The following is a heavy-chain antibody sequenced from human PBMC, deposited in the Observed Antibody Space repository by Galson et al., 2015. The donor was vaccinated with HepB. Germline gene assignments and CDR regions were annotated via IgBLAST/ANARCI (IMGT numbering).Heavy chain of an antibody. CDR3: ARDSQTVDINKRDDWFDP. CDR2: VNHDGAT. D-gene: IGHD2-15*01. V-gene: IGHV4-59*01. Sequence: GYVNHDGATQYNPSLKSRVTISVDTSKNQFFLKWDSVTAADSAIYYCARDSQTVDINKRDDWFDPWGQGILVTVSS. J-gene: IGHJ5*02.